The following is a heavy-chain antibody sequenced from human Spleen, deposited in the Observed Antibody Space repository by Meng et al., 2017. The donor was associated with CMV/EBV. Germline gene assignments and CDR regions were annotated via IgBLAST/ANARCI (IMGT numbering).Heavy chain of an antibody. CDR2: IGAYNGNT. Sequence: KASGYTFTSYGISWVRQAPGQGLEWMGWIGAYNGNTNYAQKFQGRVTMTTDTSTSTAYMELRSLRSDDTAVYYCARDQEGADWFDPWGQGTLVTVSS. CDR3: ARDQEGADWFDP. V-gene: IGHV1-18*01. D-gene: IGHD3-16*01. J-gene: IGHJ5*02. CDR1: GYTFTSYG.